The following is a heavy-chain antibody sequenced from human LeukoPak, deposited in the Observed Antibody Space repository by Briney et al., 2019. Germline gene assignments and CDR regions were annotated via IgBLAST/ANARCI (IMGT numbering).Heavy chain of an antibody. D-gene: IGHD2-21*01. CDR3: VGMVVGGALDI. CDR2: ITGGGFST. V-gene: IGHV3-23*01. J-gene: IGHJ3*02. Sequence: GGSLRLSCAASGFTFSSSAMSWVRQVPGKGLEWVSAITGGGFSTYYADSVKGRFTISRDYSKYTLYLQMNSLRAEDTAVYYCVGMVVGGALDIWGQGTMVTVSS. CDR1: GFTFSSSA.